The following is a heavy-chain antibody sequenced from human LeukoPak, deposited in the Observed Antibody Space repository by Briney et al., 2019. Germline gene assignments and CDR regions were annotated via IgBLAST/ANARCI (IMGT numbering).Heavy chain of an antibody. CDR2: ISSSSSYI. Sequence: PGGSLRLSCAASGVTFSSYSMHGVRQAPGKGLEWVSSISSSSSYIYYADSVKGRFTISRDNAKNSLYLQMNSLRAEDTAVYYCAIALARRSGSYYPDYWGQGTLVTVSS. CDR1: GVTFSSYS. D-gene: IGHD1-26*01. V-gene: IGHV3-21*01. J-gene: IGHJ4*02. CDR3: AIALARRSGSYYPDY.